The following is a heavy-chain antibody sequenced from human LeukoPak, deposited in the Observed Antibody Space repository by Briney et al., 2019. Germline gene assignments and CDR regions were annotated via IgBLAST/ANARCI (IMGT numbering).Heavy chain of an antibody. V-gene: IGHV3-53*01. Sequence: GGSLRLSCAASGFTVSSNYMSWVRQAPGKGLEWVSVIYSGGSTYYADSVKGRFTIPRDNSKNTLYLQMNSLRAEDTAVYYCAWMRPYNWFDPWGQGTLVTVSS. CDR3: AWMRPYNWFDP. J-gene: IGHJ5*02. CDR2: IYSGGST. CDR1: GFTVSSNY. D-gene: IGHD2-2*03.